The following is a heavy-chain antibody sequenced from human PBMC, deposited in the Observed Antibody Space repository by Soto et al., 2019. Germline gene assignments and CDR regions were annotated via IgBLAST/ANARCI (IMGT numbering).Heavy chain of an antibody. J-gene: IGHJ5*01. D-gene: IGHD3-22*01. CDR2: IYWDEDK. CDR1: GFSLSTSGVG. Sequence: QITLKESGPTLLKPTQTLTLTCTFSGFSLSTSGVGVGWIRQPPGKALEWLALIYWDEDKRYSPSLKSRLTLTKDTSKRQVVLTMTKMDPVDTATYDCARSVNYDRSRVDSWGPGTLVTVSS. V-gene: IGHV2-5*02. CDR3: ARSVNYDRSRVDS.